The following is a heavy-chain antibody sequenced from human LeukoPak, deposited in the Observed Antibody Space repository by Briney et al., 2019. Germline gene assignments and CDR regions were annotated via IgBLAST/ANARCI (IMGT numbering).Heavy chain of an antibody. CDR2: INPNSGGT. Sequence: ASVKVSCKASGYTFTGYYMHWVRQAPGQGLEWMGWINPNSGGTNYAQKFQGRVTITADKSTSTAYMELSSLRSEDTAVYYCARAAGGIQLWFPDYWGQGTLVTVSS. V-gene: IGHV1-2*02. D-gene: IGHD5-18*01. CDR1: GYTFTGYY. CDR3: ARAAGGIQLWFPDY. J-gene: IGHJ4*02.